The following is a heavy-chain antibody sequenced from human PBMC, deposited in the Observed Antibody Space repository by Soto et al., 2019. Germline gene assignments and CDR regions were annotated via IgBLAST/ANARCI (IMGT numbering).Heavy chain of an antibody. CDR2: INHSGST. CDR1: GGSFSGYY. V-gene: IGHV4-34*01. D-gene: IGHD2-21*02. Sequence: PSETLSLTCAVYGGSFSGYYWSWIRQPPGKGLEWIGEINHSGSTNYNPSLKSRVTISVDTSKNQFSLKLNSVTAADTAVYYCARDLWGYCGTDCYPLDVWGQGTTFTVSS. J-gene: IGHJ6*02. CDR3: ARDLWGYCGTDCYPLDV.